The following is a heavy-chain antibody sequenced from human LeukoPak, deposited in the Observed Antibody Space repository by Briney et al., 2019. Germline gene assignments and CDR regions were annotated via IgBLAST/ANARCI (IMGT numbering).Heavy chain of an antibody. D-gene: IGHD4-17*01. CDR2: IIPIFGTA. CDR1: GYTFTSYY. Sequence: GASVKVSCKASGYTFTSYYMHWVRQAPGQGLEWMGGIIPIFGTANYAQKFQGRVTITADESTSTAYMELSSLRSEDTAVYYCEITHDYGDYFDYWGQGTLVTVSS. V-gene: IGHV1-69*13. CDR3: EITHDYGDYFDY. J-gene: IGHJ4*02.